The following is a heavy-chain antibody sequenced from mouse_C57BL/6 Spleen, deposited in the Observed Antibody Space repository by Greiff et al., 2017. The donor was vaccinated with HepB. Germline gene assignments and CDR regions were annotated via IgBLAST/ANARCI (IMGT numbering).Heavy chain of an antibody. J-gene: IGHJ4*01. CDR2: IYPGDGDT. Sequence: VQLQQSGAELVKPGASVKISCKASGYAFSSYWMNWVKQRPGKGLEWIGQIYPGDGDTNYNGKFKGKATLTADKSSSTAYMQLSSLTSEDSAVYFCARGDGSYYAMDYWGQGTSVTVSS. CDR3: ARGDGSYYAMDY. V-gene: IGHV1-80*01. CDR1: GYAFSSYW. D-gene: IGHD2-3*01.